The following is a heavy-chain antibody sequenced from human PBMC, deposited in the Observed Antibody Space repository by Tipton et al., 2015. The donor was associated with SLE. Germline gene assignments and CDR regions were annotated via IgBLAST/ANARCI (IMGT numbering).Heavy chain of an antibody. Sequence: TLSLTCTVSGGSINSNGFYGGWIRQPPGRGLEWLGTLYFSGNIYHNPPLKSRVTMSLDTSNNQFSLRLSSVTAADTALYYCATNYDFLEYFQHRGQGTLVTVSS. V-gene: IGHV4-39*07. CDR3: ATNYDFLEYFQH. CDR2: LYFSGNI. J-gene: IGHJ1*01. D-gene: IGHD3-3*01. CDR1: GGSINSNGFY.